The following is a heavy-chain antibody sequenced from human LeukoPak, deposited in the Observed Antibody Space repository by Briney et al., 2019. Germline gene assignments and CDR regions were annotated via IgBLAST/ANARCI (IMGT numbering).Heavy chain of an antibody. CDR3: ARRSDYGDIHWDTFDI. V-gene: IGHV5-51*01. CDR2: IYPGDSDT. D-gene: IGHD4-17*01. J-gene: IGHJ3*02. CDR1: GYSFTNYW. Sequence: PGESLKISCKTSGYSFTNYWIGWVRQMPGKGLEWMGIIYPGDSDTRYNPSFEGQVTISADKSITTAYLQWSSLKASDTAMYYCARRSDYGDIHWDTFDIWGQGTMVTVSS.